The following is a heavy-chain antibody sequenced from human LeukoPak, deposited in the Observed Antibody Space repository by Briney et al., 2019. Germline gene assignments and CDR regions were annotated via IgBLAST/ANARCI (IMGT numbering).Heavy chain of an antibody. CDR3: ARGSVDTAMAGDY. D-gene: IGHD5-18*01. V-gene: IGHV3-48*03. CDR2: ISSSGSTI. J-gene: IGHJ4*02. Sequence: GGSLRLSCAASGFTFSSYEMNWVRQAPGKGLEWVSYISSSGSTIYYAGSVKGRFTISRDNAKNSLYLQMNSLRAEDTAVYYCARGSVDTAMAGDYWGQGTLVTVSS. CDR1: GFTFSSYE.